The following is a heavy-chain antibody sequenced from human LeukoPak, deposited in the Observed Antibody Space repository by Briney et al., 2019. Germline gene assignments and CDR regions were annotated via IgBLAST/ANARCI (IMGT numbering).Heavy chain of an antibody. CDR2: FDPEDGET. J-gene: IGHJ4*02. D-gene: IGHD5-24*01. V-gene: IGHV1-24*01. CDR1: GYTLTELS. CDR3: ATVGRWLQSYYFDY. Sequence: ASVKFSCKVSGYTLTELSMHWVRQAPGKGLEWIGGFDPEDGETIYAQKFQGRVTMTEDTSTDTAYMELSSLRSEDTAVYYCATVGRWLQSYYFDYWGQGTLVTVSS.